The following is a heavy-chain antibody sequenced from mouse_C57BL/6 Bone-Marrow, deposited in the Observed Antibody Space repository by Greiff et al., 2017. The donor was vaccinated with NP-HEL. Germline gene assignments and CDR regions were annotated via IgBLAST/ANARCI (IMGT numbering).Heavy chain of an antibody. D-gene: IGHD2-5*01. CDR1: GYTFTSYW. CDR3: ALYSNYPSDY. J-gene: IGHJ2*01. Sequence: VQLQQPGAELVMPGASVKLSCKASGYTFTSYWMHWVKQRPGQGLEWIGEIDPSDSYTNYNQKFKGKSTLTVDKSSSTAYMQLSSLTSEDSAVYYCALYSNYPSDYWGQGTTLTVSS. CDR2: IDPSDSYT. V-gene: IGHV1-69*01.